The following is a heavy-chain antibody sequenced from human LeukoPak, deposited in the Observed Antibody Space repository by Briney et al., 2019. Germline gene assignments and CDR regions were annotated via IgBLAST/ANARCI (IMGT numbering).Heavy chain of an antibody. D-gene: IGHD4-17*01. CDR1: GGTFNNSA. CDR2: IMPLFGTA. CDR3: ARDVHGDYGSGWFDP. J-gene: IGHJ5*02. Sequence: SVKVSCKTSGGTFNNSAISWVRQGPGQGLEWLGGIMPLFGTAGYAQKFQGRVTITKDESTRTVYLELTSLTSDDTAVYCCARDVHGDYGSGWFDPWGQGTLVSVSS. V-gene: IGHV1-69*05.